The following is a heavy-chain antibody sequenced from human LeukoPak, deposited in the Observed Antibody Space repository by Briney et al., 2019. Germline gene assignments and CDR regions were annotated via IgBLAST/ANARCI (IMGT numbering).Heavy chain of an antibody. CDR1: GFTVSSNS. CDR2: IKQDGSEK. D-gene: IGHD6-6*01. V-gene: IGHV3-7*01. CDR3: ARDHIAARPDY. Sequence: PGGSLRLSCTVSGFTVSSNSMSWARQAPGKGLEWVANIKQDGSEKYYVDSVKGRFTISRDNAKNSLYLQMNSLRAEDTAVYYCARDHIAARPDYWGQGTLVTVSS. J-gene: IGHJ4*02.